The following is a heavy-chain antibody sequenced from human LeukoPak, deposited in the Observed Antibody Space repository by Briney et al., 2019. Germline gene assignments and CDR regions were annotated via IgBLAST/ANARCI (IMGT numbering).Heavy chain of an antibody. D-gene: IGHD5-24*01. J-gene: IGHJ3*02. CDR1: GFTVSTNY. CDR2: IYSGGST. CDR3: ARGTSRDGYSSDAFHI. Sequence: PGGSLRLSCAASGFTVSTNYMSWVRQAPGKGLEWVSVIYSGGSTYYADSVKGRFTISRDNSKNTLYLQMNSLRAEDTAVYYCARGTSRDGYSSDAFHIWGQGTMVTVSS. V-gene: IGHV3-53*01.